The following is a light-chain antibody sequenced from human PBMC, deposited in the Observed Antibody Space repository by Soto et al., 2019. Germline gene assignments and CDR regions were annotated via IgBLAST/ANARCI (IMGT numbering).Light chain of an antibody. V-gene: IGKV3-20*01. CDR2: GAS. Sequence: EIVLTQSPGTLSLSPGERATLSCRASQRVSSSYLAWYQQKPGQAPRLLIYGASSRATGIPDRFSGSGSGTDFTLTISRLEPDDFAVYYCQQYGSSPRTFGGGTKVEIK. CDR3: QQYGSSPRT. CDR1: QRVSSSY. J-gene: IGKJ4*01.